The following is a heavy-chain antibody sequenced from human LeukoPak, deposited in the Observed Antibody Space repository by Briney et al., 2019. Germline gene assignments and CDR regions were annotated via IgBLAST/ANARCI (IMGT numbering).Heavy chain of an antibody. D-gene: IGHD6-13*01. CDR3: ATDAWAAAGKGPDNWFDP. J-gene: IGHJ5*02. CDR1: GYTLTELS. Sequence: ASVKVSCKVSGYTLTELSMHWVRQAPGKGLEWMGGFHPEDGETIYAQKFQGRVTMAEDTSTDTAYMELSSLRSEDTAVYYCATDAWAAAGKGPDNWFDPWGQGTLVTVSS. V-gene: IGHV1-24*01. CDR2: FHPEDGET.